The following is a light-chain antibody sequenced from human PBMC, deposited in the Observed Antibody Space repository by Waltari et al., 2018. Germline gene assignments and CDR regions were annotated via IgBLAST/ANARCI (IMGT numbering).Light chain of an antibody. CDR1: RSDVVSYNL. CDR2: EGS. Sequence: QSALTQPASVSGSPGQSITISCTGTRSDVVSYNLVSWYQQPPGKAPKLMIYEGSKRPSGVSNRFSGSKSGNTASLTISGLQAEDEADYYCCSYAGSSTLEVFGGGTKLTVL. V-gene: IGLV2-23*01. CDR3: CSYAGSSTLEV. J-gene: IGLJ2*01.